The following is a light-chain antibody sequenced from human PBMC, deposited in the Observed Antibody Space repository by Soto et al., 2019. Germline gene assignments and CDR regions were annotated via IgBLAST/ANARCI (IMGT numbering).Light chain of an antibody. CDR2: GAS. J-gene: IGKJ4*01. Sequence: EIVMTQSPATLSVSPGERATLSCRATQSISSNLAWYQQRPGHAPRLLISGASTRATGIPARFSGSGSGTEFTLTISSLQSEDFAVYYCQQYNNWPPLTFGGGKKVEIK. V-gene: IGKV3-15*01. CDR1: QSISSN. CDR3: QQYNNWPPLT.